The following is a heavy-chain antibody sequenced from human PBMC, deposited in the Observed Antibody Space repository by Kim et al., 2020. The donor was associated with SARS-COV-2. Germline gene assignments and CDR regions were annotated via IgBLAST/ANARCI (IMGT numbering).Heavy chain of an antibody. D-gene: IGHD1-26*01. J-gene: IGHJ2*01. V-gene: IGHV3-7*01. CDR1: GFTFSNYG. Sequence: GGSLRLSCAASGFTFSNYGMTWVRQAPGKGLEWVAIIKHDGSEKYYVDSVKGRFTISRDNSKNSLYLQMNSLRAEDTAVYYCATKGYPSGRHPYLDTWGRGTLVTVSS. CDR3: ATKGYPSGRHPYLDT. CDR2: IKHDGSEK.